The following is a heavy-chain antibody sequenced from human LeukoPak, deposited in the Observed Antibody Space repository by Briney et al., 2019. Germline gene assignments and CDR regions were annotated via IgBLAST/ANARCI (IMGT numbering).Heavy chain of an antibody. CDR1: GGTFSSYA. D-gene: IGHD2-2*02. CDR3: ARGYCSSTSCYTGDPNWFDP. CDR2: IIPIFGTA. J-gene: IGHJ5*02. Sequence: SVKVSCKASGGTFSSYAISWVRQAPGQGLEWMGGIIPIFGTANYAQKFQGRVTITTDESTSTAYMELSSLRSEDTAVYYCARGYCSSTSCYTGDPNWFDPWAREPWSPSPQ. V-gene: IGHV1-69*05.